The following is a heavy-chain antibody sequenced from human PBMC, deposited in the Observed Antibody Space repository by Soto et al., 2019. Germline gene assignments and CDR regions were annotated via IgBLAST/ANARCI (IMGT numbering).Heavy chain of an antibody. V-gene: IGHV3-23*01. D-gene: IGHD2-2*01. Sequence: GGSLRLSCAASGFTFSSYAMSWVRQAPGKGLEWVSAISGSGGSTYYADSVKGRFTISRDNSKNTLYLQMNSLRAEDTAVYYCAKDPFVVVPAAPSSSDYWGQGTLVTVSS. CDR3: AKDPFVVVPAAPSSSDY. CDR2: ISGSGGST. CDR1: GFTFSSYA. J-gene: IGHJ4*02.